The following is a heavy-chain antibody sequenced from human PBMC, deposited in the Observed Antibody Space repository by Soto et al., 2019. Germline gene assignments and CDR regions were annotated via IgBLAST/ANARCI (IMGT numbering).Heavy chain of an antibody. Sequence: QVQLVQSGAELKEPGASVKVSCTASEYTFVNHDINWVRQAPGRGLEWMGWMNPNSGNSGFAQKFQDRVTMTRDTSRDTAYMDLRNLRSEDTAVYYCARGWGRWPHEKPGDYWGQGTLVTVS. CDR3: ARGWGRWPHEKPGDY. J-gene: IGHJ4*02. V-gene: IGHV1-8*01. CDR2: MNPNSGNS. CDR1: EYTFVNHD. D-gene: IGHD3-16*01.